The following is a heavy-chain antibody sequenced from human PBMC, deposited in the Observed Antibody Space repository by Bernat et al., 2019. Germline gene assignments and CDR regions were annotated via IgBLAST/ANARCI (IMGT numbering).Heavy chain of an antibody. CDR3: TTERYRVSL. CDR2: IKSKTDGGTT. CDR1: GFTFSGSA. V-gene: IGHV3-15*01. D-gene: IGHD5-12*01. Sequence: EVQLVESGGGLVQPGESLKLSCAASGFTFSGSAIHWVRQASGKGLEWVGRIKSKTDGGTTDYAAPVKGRFTISRDDSKNTLYLQMNSLKTEDTAVYYCTTERYRVSLWGRGTLVTVSS. J-gene: IGHJ2*01.